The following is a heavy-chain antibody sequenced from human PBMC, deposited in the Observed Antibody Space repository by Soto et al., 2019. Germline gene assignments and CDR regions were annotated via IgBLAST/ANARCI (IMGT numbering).Heavy chain of an antibody. CDR3: ARELGYCSGGRCYIDGAFDF. J-gene: IGHJ3*01. CDR2: ISGSGDST. V-gene: IGHV3-23*01. CDR1: GTPFNRPA. D-gene: IGHD2-15*01. Sequence: PGGSLTHFCAGHGTPFNRPAMSWVPQAPGKGVGGVSVISGSGDSTYYADSVKGRFTISRDNSKNTLYVQMNSLRAEDTAVYYCARELGYCSGGRCYIDGAFDFWGQGTMVTVSS.